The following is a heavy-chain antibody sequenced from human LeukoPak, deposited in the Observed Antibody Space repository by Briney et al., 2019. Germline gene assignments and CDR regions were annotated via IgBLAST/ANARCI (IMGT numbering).Heavy chain of an antibody. CDR3: ARGCSGGSCYSHSGSSPIDY. CDR2: IIPIFGTA. CDR1: EGTFSSYA. Sequence: ASVKVSCKASEGTFSSYAISWVRQAPGQGLEWMGGIIPIFGTANYAQKFQGRVTITADESTSTAYMELSSLRSEDTAVYYCARGCSGGSCYSHSGSSPIDYWGQGTLVTVSS. J-gene: IGHJ4*02. D-gene: IGHD2-15*01. V-gene: IGHV1-69*13.